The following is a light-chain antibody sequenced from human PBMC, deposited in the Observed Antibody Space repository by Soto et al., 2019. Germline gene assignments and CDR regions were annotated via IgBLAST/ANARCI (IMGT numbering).Light chain of an antibody. CDR2: ATS. J-gene: IGKJ1*01. CDR3: QQAYSTPWT. CDR1: QSISTY. Sequence: IQMTQSPSSLSASVGYRVTISCRASQSISTYLHWYQQKPGTAPKLLIYATSNLQSGVPSRFSGSGSGTDFTLTINSLQPEDFATYYCQQAYSTPWTFGQGTKVDIK. V-gene: IGKV1-39*01.